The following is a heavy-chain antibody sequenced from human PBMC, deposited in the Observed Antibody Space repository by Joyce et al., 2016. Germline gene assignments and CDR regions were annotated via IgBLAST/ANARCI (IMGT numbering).Heavy chain of an antibody. V-gene: IGHV1-46*01. J-gene: IGHJ6*02. CDR2: ISPSGGST. D-gene: IGHD5-18*01. CDR1: GYTFTNYY. Sequence: QVQLVQSGAEVKKPGASVKVSCKASGYTFTNYYMHWVRQAPGQGLEWMGIISPSGGSTNSAQKFQGRVTMTRDTSTSTVYMELSSLRSEDTAVYYCARDTAMATGYYYYGMDVWGQGTTVTVSS. CDR3: ARDTAMATGYYYYGMDV.